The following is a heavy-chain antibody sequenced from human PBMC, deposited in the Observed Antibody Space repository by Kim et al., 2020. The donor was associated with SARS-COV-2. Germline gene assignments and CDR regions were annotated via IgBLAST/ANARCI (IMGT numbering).Heavy chain of an antibody. J-gene: IGHJ6*02. D-gene: IGHD6-13*01. V-gene: IGHV3-11*01. CDR1: GFTFSDYY. CDR3: ARDLDSSSWYYYYGMDV. Sequence: GGSLRLSCAASGFTFSDYYMSWIRQAPGKGLEWVSYISSSGSTIYYADSVKGRFTISRDNAKNSLYLQMNSLRAEDTAVYYCARDLDSSSWYYYYGMDVWGQGTTVTVSS. CDR2: ISSSGSTI.